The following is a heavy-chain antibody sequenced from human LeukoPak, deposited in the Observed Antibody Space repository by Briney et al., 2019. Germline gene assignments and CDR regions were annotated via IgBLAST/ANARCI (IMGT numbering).Heavy chain of an antibody. D-gene: IGHD3-16*01. CDR1: GFTFSSYA. J-gene: IGHJ4*01. V-gene: IGHV3-30*02. Sequence: PGGSLRLSCAASGFTFSSYAMHGVRQSPGKGLQGVAFIWNEGINKYYADSVKGRFTISRDNSKNTLYLQMHSLRADDTAVYYCARGRRILGGPENAGDFFDFWGQGTLVTVSS. CDR3: ARGRRILGGPENAGDFFDF. CDR2: IWNEGINK.